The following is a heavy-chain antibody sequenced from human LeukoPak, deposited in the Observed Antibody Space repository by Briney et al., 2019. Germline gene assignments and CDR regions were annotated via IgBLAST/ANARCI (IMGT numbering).Heavy chain of an antibody. CDR2: IYYSGST. CDR3: ARATYSSGWDY. CDR1: GGSISSYY. D-gene: IGHD6-19*01. J-gene: IGHJ4*02. V-gene: IGHV4-59*01. Sequence: PSETLSLTCTVSGGSISSYYWSWIRQPPGKGQEWIGYIYYSGSTNYNPSLKSRVTISVDTSKNQFSLKLSSVTAADTAVYYCARATYSSGWDYWGQGTLVTVSS.